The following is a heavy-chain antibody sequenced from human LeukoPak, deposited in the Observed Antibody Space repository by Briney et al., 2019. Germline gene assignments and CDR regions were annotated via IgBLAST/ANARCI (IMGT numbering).Heavy chain of an antibody. D-gene: IGHD6-13*01. CDR1: GFTFSDYY. J-gene: IGHJ5*02. Sequence: GGSLRLSCAASGFTFSDYYMSWIRQAPGKGLEWVSAISGSGGSTYFADSVKGRFTISRDNSKNTLYLQMNSLRAEDSAVYYCARLPGVAISGADWFDPWGQGTLVTVSS. CDR3: ARLPGVAISGADWFDP. V-gene: IGHV3-23*01. CDR2: ISGSGGST.